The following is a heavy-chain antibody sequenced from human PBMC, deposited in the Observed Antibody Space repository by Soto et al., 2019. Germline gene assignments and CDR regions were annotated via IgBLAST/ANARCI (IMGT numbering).Heavy chain of an antibody. CDR2: IDWNSNKI. CDR1: GFTFDDSA. V-gene: IGHV3-9*01. J-gene: IGHJ4*02. D-gene: IGHD3-9*01. CDR3: AKAPHHLLTGSVFDY. Sequence: EVQLVESGGGSVQPGRSLRLSCATSGFTFDDSAMHWVRQAPGKGLEWVSGIDWNSNKIGYADSVKGRFTVSRDSAKNSLYLQMDSLRVEDTALYFCAKAPHHLLTGSVFDYWGQGTLVTVFS.